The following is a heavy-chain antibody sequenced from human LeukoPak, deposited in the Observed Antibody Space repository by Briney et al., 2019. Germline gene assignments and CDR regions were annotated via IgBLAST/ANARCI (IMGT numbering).Heavy chain of an antibody. D-gene: IGHD1-26*01. CDR1: GGSISSYY. V-gene: IGHV4-59*01. Sequence: PSETLSLTCTVSGGSISSYYWSWIRQPPGKGLEWIGYIYYSGSTNYNPSLKSRVTISVDTSKNQFSLKLSSVTAADTAVYYCARDDGGSFAYQYWGQGTLVTVSS. CDR3: ARDDGGSFAYQY. J-gene: IGHJ4*02. CDR2: IYYSGST.